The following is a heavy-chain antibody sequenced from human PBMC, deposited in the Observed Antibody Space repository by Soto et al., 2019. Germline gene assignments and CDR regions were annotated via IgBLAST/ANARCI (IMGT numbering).Heavy chain of an antibody. CDR2: INHSGST. D-gene: IGHD2-8*02. J-gene: IGHJ4*02. CDR3: ARDKITGLFDY. Sequence: SETLSLTCAVYGGSFSGYYWTWIRQPPGTGLEWIGEINHSGSTNYNPSLKSQVTISVDTSKNQFSLKLTSVTAADTAVYYCARDKITGLFDYWGQGTLVTVSS. V-gene: IGHV4-34*01. CDR1: GGSFSGYY.